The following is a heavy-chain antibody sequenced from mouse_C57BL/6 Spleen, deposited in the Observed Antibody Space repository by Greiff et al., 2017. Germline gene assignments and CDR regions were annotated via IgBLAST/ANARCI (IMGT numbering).Heavy chain of an antibody. CDR2: FDPEDGDT. J-gene: IGHJ3*01. Sequence: DVKLQESGAELVRPGASVKLSCTASGFNIKDYYMHWVKQRPEQGLEWIGRFDPEDGDTEYAPKFQGKATMTADTSSNTAYLQLSSLTSEDTAVYYCTTDGNYEGFAYWGQGTLVTVSA. D-gene: IGHD2-1*01. CDR1: GFNIKDYY. CDR3: TTDGNYEGFAY. V-gene: IGHV14-1*01.